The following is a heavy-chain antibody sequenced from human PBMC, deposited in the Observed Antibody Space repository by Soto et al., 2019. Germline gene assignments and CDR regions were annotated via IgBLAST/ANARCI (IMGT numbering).Heavy chain of an antibody. V-gene: IGHV1-69*06. J-gene: IGHJ2*01. CDR3: ASREQSSIAAADPPYFDWYFQL. D-gene: IGHD6-13*01. CDR1: GGTFSSYA. CDR2: IITIFGTA. Sequence: QVQLVQSGAEVKKPGSSVKFSCKASGGTFSSYAISWVRQAPGQGLEWMGGIITIFGTANYAQKFQGRVTIATDKSTTTAYMELSRLRSVNTAVYYCASREQSSIAAADPPYFDWYFQLWGRGTLVTVSS.